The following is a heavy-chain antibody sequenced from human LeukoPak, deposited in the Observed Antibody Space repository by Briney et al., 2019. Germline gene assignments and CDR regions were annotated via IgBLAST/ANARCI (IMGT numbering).Heavy chain of an antibody. V-gene: IGHV3-53*01. CDR3: ARDREAARPNPRYYYYGMDV. Sequence: GGSLRLSCAVSGFAVTSSYMTWVCQTPGKGLEWVSIISSGSSTYYIDSVKGRFTISRDNSKNTLYLQMESLRAEDTAVYYCARDREAARPNPRYYYYGMDVWGQGTTVTVSS. CDR1: GFAVTSSY. D-gene: IGHD6-6*01. J-gene: IGHJ6*02. CDR2: ISSGSST.